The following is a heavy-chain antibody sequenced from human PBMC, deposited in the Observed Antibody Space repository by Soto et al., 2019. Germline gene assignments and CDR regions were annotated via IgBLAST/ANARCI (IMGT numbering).Heavy chain of an antibody. Sequence: LRLSCAASGFTFSNYDMHWVRQAPGKGLEWVAVISYDGNSKYYADSVKGRFTISRDNFKNTLYLQMNSLRPEDTAVYYCAKDRGTAGGGYYGMDVWGQGTTVTVSS. J-gene: IGHJ6*02. D-gene: IGHD6-13*01. CDR1: GFTFSNYD. CDR3: AKDRGTAGGGYYGMDV. CDR2: ISYDGNSK. V-gene: IGHV3-30*18.